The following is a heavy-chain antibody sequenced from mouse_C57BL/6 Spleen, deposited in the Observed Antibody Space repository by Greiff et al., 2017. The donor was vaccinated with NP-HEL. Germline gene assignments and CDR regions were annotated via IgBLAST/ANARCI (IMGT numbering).Heavy chain of an antibody. Sequence: QVQLKQPGAELVRPGSSVKLSCKASGYTFTSYWMHWVKQRPIQGLEWIGNIDPSDSETHYNQKFKDKATLTVDKSSSTAYMQLSSLASEDSAVYYCARSADYGSLDYWGQGTTLTVSS. J-gene: IGHJ2*01. V-gene: IGHV1-52*01. CDR3: ARSADYGSLDY. CDR2: IDPSDSET. D-gene: IGHD1-1*01. CDR1: GYTFTSYW.